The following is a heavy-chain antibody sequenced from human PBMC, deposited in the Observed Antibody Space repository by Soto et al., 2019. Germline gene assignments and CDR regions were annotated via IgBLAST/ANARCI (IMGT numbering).Heavy chain of an antibody. CDR2: INAGNGNT. CDR3: ARATRGTGPAHSYYYYGMDV. Sequence: ASVKVSCKASGCTFTSYAMHWVRQAPGQRLEWMGWINAGNGNTKYSQKFQGRVTITRDTSASTAYMELSSLRSEDTAVYYCARATRGTGPAHSYYYYGMDVWGQGTTVTVSS. V-gene: IGHV1-3*01. J-gene: IGHJ6*02. CDR1: GCTFTSYA. D-gene: IGHD1-1*01.